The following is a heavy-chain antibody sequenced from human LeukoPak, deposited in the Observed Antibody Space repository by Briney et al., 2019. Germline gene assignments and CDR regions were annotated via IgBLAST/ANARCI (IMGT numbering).Heavy chain of an antibody. V-gene: IGHV4-39*01. CDR1: GGSISSSSYY. J-gene: IGHJ4*02. Sequence: SETLSLTCTVSGGSISSSSYYWGWIRQPPGKGLEWLGSIYYSGSTYYNPSLKSRVTISVDTSKNQFSLKLSSVTAADTAVYYCARRVEYSGYDFYFDYWGQGTLVTVSS. D-gene: IGHD5-12*01. CDR3: ARRVEYSGYDFYFDY. CDR2: IYYSGST.